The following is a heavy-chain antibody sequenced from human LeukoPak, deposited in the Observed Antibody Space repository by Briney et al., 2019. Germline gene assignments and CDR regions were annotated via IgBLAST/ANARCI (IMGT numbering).Heavy chain of an antibody. D-gene: IGHD6-19*01. V-gene: IGHV3-43*02. Sequence: PGGSLRLSCAASGFTFHNYAMHWVRQAPGKGLEWVSLIKGNGDTTYNADSVKDRFTISRDNSKNSLYLQINSLRTEDTALYYCAKDIGSGWSFDYWGQGTLVTVSS. CDR2: IKGNGDTT. CDR3: AKDIGSGWSFDY. CDR1: GFTFHNYA. J-gene: IGHJ4*02.